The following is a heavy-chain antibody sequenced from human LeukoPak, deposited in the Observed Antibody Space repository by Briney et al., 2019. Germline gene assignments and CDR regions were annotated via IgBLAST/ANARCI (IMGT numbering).Heavy chain of an antibody. CDR3: AKDLGYYDSSGYFDY. V-gene: IGHV3-30*18. Sequence: PGGSLRLSCAASGFTFSSYGMHWVRQAPGKGLERVTVISYDGSNKYYADSVKGRFTISRDNSKNTLYLQMNSLRAEDTAVYYCAKDLGYYDSSGYFDYWGQGTLVTVSS. CDR2: ISYDGSNK. J-gene: IGHJ4*02. CDR1: GFTFSSYG. D-gene: IGHD3-22*01.